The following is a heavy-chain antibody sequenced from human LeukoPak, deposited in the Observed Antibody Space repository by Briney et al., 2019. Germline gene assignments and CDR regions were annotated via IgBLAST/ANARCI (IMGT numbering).Heavy chain of an antibody. J-gene: IGHJ4*02. Sequence: GGSLRLSCAASGFTVSSNYMSWVRQAPGKGLEWVSVIYSGGSTYYADSVKGRFTISRDNSKNTLYLQMNSLRAEDTAVYYCAREKIYGSGSYPFDYWGQGTLVTVSS. CDR1: GFTVSSNY. CDR3: AREKIYGSGSYPFDY. V-gene: IGHV3-53*01. CDR2: IYSGGST. D-gene: IGHD3-10*01.